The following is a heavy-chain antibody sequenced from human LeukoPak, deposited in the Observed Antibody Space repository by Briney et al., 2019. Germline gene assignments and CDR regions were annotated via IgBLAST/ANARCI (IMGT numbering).Heavy chain of an antibody. CDR3: ARVGSGCYDY. D-gene: IGHD6-19*01. CDR2: ISSRDNTK. Sequence: PGGSLRLSCAASGFTFSIYEMNWVRQAPGKGLEWVSYISSRDNTKFYADSVKGRFTVSRGNAKNSLYLQMNSLRADDTAVYYCARVGSGCYDYWGQGTLVTVSS. V-gene: IGHV3-48*03. CDR1: GFTFSIYE. J-gene: IGHJ4*02.